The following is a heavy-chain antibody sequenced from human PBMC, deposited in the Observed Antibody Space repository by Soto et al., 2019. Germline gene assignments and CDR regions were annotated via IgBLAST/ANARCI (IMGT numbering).Heavy chain of an antibody. CDR3: ARRTGSWYDYYGMDV. D-gene: IGHD6-13*01. CDR2: ISSSGSTI. Sequence: EVQLVESGGGLVQPGGSLRLSCAASGFTFSSYEMNWVRQAPGKGLEWVSYISSSGSTIYYADSVKGRFTISRDNAKNSLYLQMNSLRAEDTAVYYCARRTGSWYDYYGMDVWGQGTTVTVYS. V-gene: IGHV3-48*03. J-gene: IGHJ6*02. CDR1: GFTFSSYE.